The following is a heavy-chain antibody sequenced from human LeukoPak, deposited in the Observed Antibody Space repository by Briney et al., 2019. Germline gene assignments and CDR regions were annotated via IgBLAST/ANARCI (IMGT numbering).Heavy chain of an antibody. Sequence: GGSLRLSCAASGLTFSSYWMHWVRQAPGKGLVWVSRINSDGSSTSYADSVKGRFTISRDNAKNTLYLQMNSLRAEDTAVYYCARAVEYYDFWSGYYSAPSDYWGQGTLVTVSS. D-gene: IGHD3-3*01. CDR3: ARAVEYYDFWSGYYSAPSDY. V-gene: IGHV3-74*01. CDR1: GLTFSSYW. CDR2: INSDGSST. J-gene: IGHJ4*02.